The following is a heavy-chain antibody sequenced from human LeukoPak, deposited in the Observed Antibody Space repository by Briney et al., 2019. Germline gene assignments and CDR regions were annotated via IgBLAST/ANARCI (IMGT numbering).Heavy chain of an antibody. J-gene: IGHJ4*02. CDR3: AHIPEGYSTVDTFDY. CDR2: IYWDDDK. Sequence: SGPTLVNPTQTLTLTCTFSGFSLSTSGVGVGWIRQPPGEALEWLALIYWDDDKRYSPSLKSRLTITKDTSKNQVVLTMTNMDPVDTATYYCAHIPEGYSTVDTFDYWGQGTLVTVSS. CDR1: GFSLSTSGVG. V-gene: IGHV2-5*02. D-gene: IGHD2-8*02.